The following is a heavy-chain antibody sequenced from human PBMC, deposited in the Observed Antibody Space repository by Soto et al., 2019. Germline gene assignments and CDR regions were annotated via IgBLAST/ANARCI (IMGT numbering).Heavy chain of an antibody. D-gene: IGHD2-8*02. CDR3: TREARVQCTGGRCSVFQDTAFDI. Sequence: EVQLVESGGDLVQPGRSLRLSCRTSGFSFGDYTMAWFRQAPGRGLEWVGFIRTKAFGGTSEYAASVKGRVYISRDDSNTTVYVQMNNLKTEDTAVYYCTREARVQCTGGRCSVFQDTAFDIWGQGTMVTVSS. CDR2: IRTKAFGGTS. V-gene: IGHV3-49*03. J-gene: IGHJ3*02. CDR1: GFSFGDYT.